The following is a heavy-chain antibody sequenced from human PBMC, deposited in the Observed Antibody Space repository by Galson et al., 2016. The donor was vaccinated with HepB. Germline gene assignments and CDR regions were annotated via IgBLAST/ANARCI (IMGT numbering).Heavy chain of an antibody. Sequence: QSGAEVKKPGESLKISCMGSPDNFISYWIAWVRQMPGKGLEWMGIIFPADSETRYNPSFQGQVTFSADKPINTAYLQWGSLKASDTAIYYCARQISDAFDIWGPGTMVTVSS. CDR3: ARQISDAFDI. CDR1: PDNFISYW. D-gene: IGHD2-15*01. CDR2: IFPADSET. J-gene: IGHJ3*02. V-gene: IGHV5-51*01.